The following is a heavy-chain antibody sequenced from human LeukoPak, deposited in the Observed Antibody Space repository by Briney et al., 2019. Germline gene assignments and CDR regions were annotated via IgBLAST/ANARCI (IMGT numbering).Heavy chain of an antibody. CDR3: AKDASIAVAGTSAPTFDY. V-gene: IGHV3-30*18. D-gene: IGHD6-19*01. CDR1: GFTFSSYG. Sequence: PGGSLRLSCAASGFTFSSYGMHWVRQAPGKGLEWVAVISYDGSNKYYADSVKGRFTISRDNSKNTLYLQMNSLRAEDTAVYYCAKDASIAVAGTSAPTFDYWGQGTLVTVSS. J-gene: IGHJ4*02. CDR2: ISYDGSNK.